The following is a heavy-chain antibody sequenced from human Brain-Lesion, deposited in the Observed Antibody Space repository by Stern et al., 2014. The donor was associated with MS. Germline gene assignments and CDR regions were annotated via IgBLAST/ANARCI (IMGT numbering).Heavy chain of an antibody. V-gene: IGHV4-39*01. J-gene: IGHJ4*02. CDR1: GGSISSSTYY. D-gene: IGHD1-26*01. CDR2: IYYSGFT. CDR3: ARHDSVPRPSQLYSARDRGPGYFDY. Sequence: VHLVESGPGLVKPSETLSLTCTVSGGSISSSTYYWAWLRQPPGKGLEWIGNIYYSGFTYYNPSLKSRVTISVDMSKNQFSLKLSSVTAADTAIYDCARHDSVPRPSQLYSARDRGPGYFDYWGQGTLVTVSS.